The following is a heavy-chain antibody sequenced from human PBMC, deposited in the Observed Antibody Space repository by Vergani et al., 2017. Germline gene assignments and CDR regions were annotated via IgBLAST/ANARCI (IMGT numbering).Heavy chain of an antibody. CDR3: ARHYPLAVWGSYRSGYYFDY. CDR2: IYTSGST. D-gene: IGHD3-16*02. J-gene: IGHJ4*02. CDR1: GGSISSYY. V-gene: IGHV4-4*09. Sequence: QVQLQESGPGLVKPSETLSLTCTVSGGSISSYYWSWIRQPPGKGLEWIGYIYTSGSTNSNPSLKSRVTISVDTSKNQFSLKLSSVTAADTAVYYCARHYPLAVWGSYRSGYYFDYWGQGTLVTVSS.